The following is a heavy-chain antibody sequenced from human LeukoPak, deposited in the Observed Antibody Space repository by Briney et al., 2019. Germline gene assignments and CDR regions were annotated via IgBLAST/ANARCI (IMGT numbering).Heavy chain of an antibody. Sequence: GGSLRLSCAASGFTFSTYALSWVRQAPGKGLEWVSAISGGITYYADSVKGRFTISRDNAKNTLYLQMNSQRAEDTALYYCAKEFCSITTCYGCFDYWGQGTLVTVSS. CDR3: AKEFCSITTCYGCFDY. D-gene: IGHD2-2*01. J-gene: IGHJ4*02. V-gene: IGHV3-23*01. CDR1: GFTFSTYA. CDR2: ISGGIT.